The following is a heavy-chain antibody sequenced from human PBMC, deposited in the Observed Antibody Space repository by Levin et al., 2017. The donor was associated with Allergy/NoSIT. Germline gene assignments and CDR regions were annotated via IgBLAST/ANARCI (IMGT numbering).Heavy chain of an antibody. D-gene: IGHD5-12*01. J-gene: IGHJ5*02. CDR3: AGGDHSGYPYSWFDP. V-gene: IGHV4-30-2*01. CDR2: IYHTGST. CDR1: GGSITSGGYS. Sequence: SETLSLTCAVSGGSITSGGYSWNWIRQPPGKGLEWIGYIYHTGSTNYNPSLKSRVTISVDRSKNQFSLKLTSVTAADTAVYSGAGGDHSGYPYSWFDPWGQGTLITVSS.